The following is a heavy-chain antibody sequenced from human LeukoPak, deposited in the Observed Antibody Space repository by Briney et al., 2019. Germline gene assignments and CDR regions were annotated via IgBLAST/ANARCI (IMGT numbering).Heavy chain of an antibody. D-gene: IGHD4-17*01. J-gene: IGHJ4*02. V-gene: IGHV3-53*03. CDR1: VFTFSSYA. CDR2: IYTGDST. Sequence: PPGGSLRLSCAASVFTFSSYAMSWVRQAPGKGLEWVSLIYTGDSTYYADSVKGRFTVSRDISKNTLYLQMNSLRAEDTAVFYCASRDSGDYPYFDYRGRGTLVIVSS. CDR3: ASRDSGDYPYFDY.